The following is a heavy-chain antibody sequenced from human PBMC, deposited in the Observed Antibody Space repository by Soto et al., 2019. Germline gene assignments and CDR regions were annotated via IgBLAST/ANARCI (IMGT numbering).Heavy chain of an antibody. CDR1: SGPISSSNW. D-gene: IGHD5-18*01. CDR3: ERRIQLWPYNWFDP. CDR2: IYHSGST. V-gene: IGHV4-4*02. J-gene: IGHJ5*02. Sequence: QVQLQESGPGLVKPSGTLSLTCAVSSGPISSSNWWRWVRQPPGKGLEWIGEIYHSGSTNYNPSLKSRVTISVDKSKNQFSLKLSSVTAADTAVYYCERRIQLWPYNWFDPWGQGTLVTVSS.